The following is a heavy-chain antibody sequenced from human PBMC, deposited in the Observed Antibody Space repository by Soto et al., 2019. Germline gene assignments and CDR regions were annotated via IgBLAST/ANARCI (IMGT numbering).Heavy chain of an antibody. CDR1: GGSFSGYY. CDR2: MNHSGST. CDR3: ARRKQQLVVFDY. D-gene: IGHD6-13*01. Sequence: QVQLQQWGAGLLKPSETLSLTCAVYGGSFSGYYWSWIRQPPGKGLEGIGEMNHSGSTNYNPSLKSPVPISVDTSKNQFSLKLSSVTAADTAVYYCARRKQQLVVFDYWGQGTLVTVSS. V-gene: IGHV4-34*01. J-gene: IGHJ4*02.